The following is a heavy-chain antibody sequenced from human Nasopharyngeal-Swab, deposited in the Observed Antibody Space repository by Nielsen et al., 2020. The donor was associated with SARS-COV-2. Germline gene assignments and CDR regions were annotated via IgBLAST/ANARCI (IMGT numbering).Heavy chain of an antibody. CDR3: ARDSRLYCSGGSCYHNWFDP. J-gene: IGHJ5*02. D-gene: IGHD2-15*01. CDR2: ISYDGSNK. Sequence: GESLKISCAASGFTFSSYAMSWVRQAPGKGLEWVAVISYDGSNKYYADSVKGRFTISRDNSKNTLYLQMNSLRAEDTAVYYCARDSRLYCSGGSCYHNWFDPWGQGTLVTVSS. CDR1: GFTFSSYA. V-gene: IGHV3-30*03.